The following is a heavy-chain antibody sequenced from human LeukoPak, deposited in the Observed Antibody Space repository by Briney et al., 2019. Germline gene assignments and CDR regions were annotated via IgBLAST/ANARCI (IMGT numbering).Heavy chain of an antibody. CDR1: GGTFSSYA. CDR2: IIPILGIA. D-gene: IGHD2-2*01. CDR3: ARSPPGEYHDY. J-gene: IGHJ4*02. V-gene: IGHV1-69*04. Sequence: ASVKVSCKASGGTFSSYAISWVRQAPGQGLEWMGRIIPILGIANYAQKFQGRVTITADKSTSTAYMELSSLRSEDTAVYYCARSPPGEYHDYWGQGTLVTVSS.